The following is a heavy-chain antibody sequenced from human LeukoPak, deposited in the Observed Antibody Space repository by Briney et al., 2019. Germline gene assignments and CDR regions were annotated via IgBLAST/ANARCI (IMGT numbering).Heavy chain of an antibody. J-gene: IGHJ3*02. CDR1: GFTFSSYW. Sequence: PGGSLRLSCAASGFTFSSYWMSWVRQAPGKGLEWVANIKQDGSGKYYVDSVKGRFTISRDNAKNSLYLQMNSLRAEDTAVYYCARDPSYDAFDIWGQGTMVTVSS. CDR2: IKQDGSGK. CDR3: ARDPSYDAFDI. V-gene: IGHV3-7*01.